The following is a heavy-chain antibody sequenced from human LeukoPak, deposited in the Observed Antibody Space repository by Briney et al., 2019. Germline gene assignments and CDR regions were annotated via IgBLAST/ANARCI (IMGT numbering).Heavy chain of an antibody. CDR2: MYSSGST. D-gene: IGHD3-10*01. Sequence: PSETLSLTCTVSGGSISSYYWGWIRQPPGKGLEWIGTMYSSGSTYHNPSLKSRVTMSVDTSKNQFSLRLSSVTAADTAVYYCARPAAPGTFYYYMDVWGKGTTVTVSS. V-gene: IGHV4-39*01. J-gene: IGHJ6*03. CDR3: ARPAAPGTFYYYMDV. CDR1: GGSISSYY.